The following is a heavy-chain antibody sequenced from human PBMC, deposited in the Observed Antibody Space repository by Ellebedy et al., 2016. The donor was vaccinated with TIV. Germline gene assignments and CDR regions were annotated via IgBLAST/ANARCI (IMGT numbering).Heavy chain of an antibody. V-gene: IGHV1-24*01. D-gene: IGHD6-19*01. CDR1: GYTLTELS. CDR3: ATDLPAFSIAVAGTLGY. CDR2: FDPEDGET. J-gene: IGHJ4*02. Sequence: ASVKVSXXVSGYTLTELSMHWVRQAPGKGLEWMGGFDPEDGETIYAQKFQGRVTMTEDTSTDTAYMELSSLRSEDTAVYYCATDLPAFSIAVAGTLGYWGQGTLVTVSS.